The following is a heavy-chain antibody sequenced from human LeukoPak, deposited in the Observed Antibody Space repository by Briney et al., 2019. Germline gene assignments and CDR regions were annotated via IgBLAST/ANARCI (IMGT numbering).Heavy chain of an antibody. D-gene: IGHD3-10*01. J-gene: IGHJ4*02. CDR1: GYTFTGYY. CDR3: ARSMVRGVSIPTAHY. Sequence: ASVKVSCKASGYTFTGYYMHWVRQAPGQGLEWMGWINPNSGGTNYAQKFQGRVTMTRDTSISTAYMELSRLRSDDTAVYYCARSMVRGVSIPTAHYWGQGTLVTVSS. CDR2: INPNSGGT. V-gene: IGHV1-2*02.